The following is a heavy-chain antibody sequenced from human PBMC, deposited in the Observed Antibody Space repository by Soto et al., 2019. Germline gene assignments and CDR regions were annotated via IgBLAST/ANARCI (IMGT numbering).Heavy chain of an antibody. J-gene: IGHJ4*02. Sequence: GESLKISCKGFGYTFASNWIAWVRQMPGKGLEWMGFIYPGDSDTRYSPSFQGQVTISADKSISTAYLLWSSLKASDTAIYYCARLIDCSNGVCYRFESWGQGTLVTVSS. CDR1: GYTFASNW. CDR3: ARLIDCSNGVCYRFES. CDR2: IYPGDSDT. V-gene: IGHV5-51*01. D-gene: IGHD2-8*01.